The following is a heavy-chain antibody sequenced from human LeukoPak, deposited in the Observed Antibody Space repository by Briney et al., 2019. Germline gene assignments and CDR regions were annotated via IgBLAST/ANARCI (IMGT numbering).Heavy chain of an antibody. CDR3: ARDVEQMSDY. Sequence: ASVKVSCKTSGYTFSHFGVTWVRQAPGQGLGWMGWISPFNGNTDYARQLQGRVTMTTDTSTSTAYLELRSLKSNDTAVYYCARDVEQMSDYWGQGTLVTVSS. J-gene: IGHJ4*02. V-gene: IGHV1-18*01. CDR1: GYTFSHFG. CDR2: ISPFNGNT. D-gene: IGHD1/OR15-1a*01.